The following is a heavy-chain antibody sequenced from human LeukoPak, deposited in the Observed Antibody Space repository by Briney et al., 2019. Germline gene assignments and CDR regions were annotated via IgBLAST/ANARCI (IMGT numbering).Heavy chain of an antibody. J-gene: IGHJ4*02. CDR2: IRFDGSIK. Sequence: GGSLRLSFAASGFTFSAYGMHWVRQAPGKGLDWVAFIRFDGSIKYYADSVKGRFSISRDNSKNTLYLQMISLRAEDTAIYYCAKDCSTDSCFDYWGQGTLVTVSS. V-gene: IGHV3-30*02. CDR1: GFTFSAYG. CDR3: AKDCSTDSCFDY. D-gene: IGHD2-2*01.